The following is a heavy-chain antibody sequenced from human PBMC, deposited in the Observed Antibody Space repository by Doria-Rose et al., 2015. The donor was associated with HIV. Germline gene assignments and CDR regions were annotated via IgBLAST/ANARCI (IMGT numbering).Heavy chain of an antibody. CDR1: GVSLSSPGMG. CDR3: ARIKSSRWYHKYYFDF. Sequence: SGPVLVKPTETLTLTCTVSGVSLSSPGMGVSRIRQPPGRALEWLANIFSDDGRSYKTSLKSRLTIYRGTSKSQVVLTMTDMDPVDTATYYCARIKSSRWYHKYYFDFWGQGTLVIVSA. D-gene: IGHD6-13*01. J-gene: IGHJ4*02. CDR2: IFSDDGR. V-gene: IGHV2-26*01.